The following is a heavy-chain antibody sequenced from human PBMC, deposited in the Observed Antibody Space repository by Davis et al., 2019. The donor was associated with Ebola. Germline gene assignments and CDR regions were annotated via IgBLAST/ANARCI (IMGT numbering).Heavy chain of an antibody. Sequence: MPSETLSLTCTVSGGSISSYYWSWIRQPPGKGLEWIGYIYYSGSTSYNPSLKSRVTISVDTSKNQFSLKLSSVTAADTAVYYCARVGGSYLRYGMDVWGQGTTVTVSS. CDR2: IYYSGST. J-gene: IGHJ6*02. V-gene: IGHV4-59*12. CDR3: ARVGGSYLRYGMDV. CDR1: GGSISSYY. D-gene: IGHD1-26*01.